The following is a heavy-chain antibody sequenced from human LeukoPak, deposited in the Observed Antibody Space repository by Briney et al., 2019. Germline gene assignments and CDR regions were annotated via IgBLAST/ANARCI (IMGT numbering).Heavy chain of an antibody. CDR2: ITSSGSYI. D-gene: IGHD1-26*01. V-gene: IGHV3-21*04. J-gene: IGHJ4*02. CDR1: AFSFSNYN. Sequence: GGSLRLSCAASAFSFSNYNMNWVRQAPGKGLEWVSSITSSGSYIYYADSVKGRFTISRDNAKNTLYLQMNSLRAEDTAVYYCAKSSGSYVLWFDYWGQGTLVTVSS. CDR3: AKSSGSYVLWFDY.